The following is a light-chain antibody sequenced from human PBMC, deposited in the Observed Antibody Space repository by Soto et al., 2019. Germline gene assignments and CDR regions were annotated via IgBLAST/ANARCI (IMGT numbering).Light chain of an antibody. V-gene: IGKV3-20*01. CDR3: QQYGSSGT. CDR2: GAS. Sequence: EIVLTPSPGPLSLSPGERATLSLRASQSVSNNYLAWYQQKPGQAPRLLIYGASNRATGIPDRFSGSGSGTDFTLTISRLEPEDFAVYYCQQYGSSGTFGQGTKVDIK. CDR1: QSVSNNY. J-gene: IGKJ1*01.